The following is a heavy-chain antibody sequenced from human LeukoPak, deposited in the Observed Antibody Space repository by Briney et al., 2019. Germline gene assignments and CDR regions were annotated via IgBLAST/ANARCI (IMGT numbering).Heavy chain of an antibody. CDR2: IIPIFGTA. CDR1: GGTFSSYA. Sequence: SVKVSCKGSGGTFSSYAISWVRQAPGQGLEWMGGIIPIFGTANYAQKFQGRVTITADESTGTAYMELSSLRSEDTAVYYCARRTNEYSSSSAIRHWGQGTLVTVSS. J-gene: IGHJ4*02. CDR3: ARRTNEYSSSSAIRH. D-gene: IGHD6-6*01. V-gene: IGHV1-69*01.